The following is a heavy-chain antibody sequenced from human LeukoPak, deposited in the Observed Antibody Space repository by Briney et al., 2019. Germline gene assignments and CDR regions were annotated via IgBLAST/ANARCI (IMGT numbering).Heavy chain of an antibody. CDR3: ARDRGYCSSTSCSMGGY. Sequence: ASVKVSCKASGYTFTSYGISWVRQAPGQGLEWMGWISAYNGNTNYAQKLQGRVTMTTDTSTSTAYMELRSLRSDDTAVYYCARDRGYCSSTSCSMGGYWGQGTLVTVSS. CDR2: ISAYNGNT. J-gene: IGHJ4*02. CDR1: GYTFTSYG. D-gene: IGHD2-2*01. V-gene: IGHV1-18*01.